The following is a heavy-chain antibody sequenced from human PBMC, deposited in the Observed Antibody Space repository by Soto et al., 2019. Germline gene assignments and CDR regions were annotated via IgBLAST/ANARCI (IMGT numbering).Heavy chain of an antibody. Sequence: GGSLRLSCAASVFTFSSYAMHWVRQAPGKGLEWVAVISYDGSNKYYADSVKGRFTISRDNSKNTLYLQMNSLRAEDTAVYYCARGSVVVAASVDYWGQGTLVTVSS. D-gene: IGHD2-15*01. J-gene: IGHJ4*02. V-gene: IGHV3-30-3*01. CDR1: VFTFSSYA. CDR2: ISYDGSNK. CDR3: ARGSVVVAASVDY.